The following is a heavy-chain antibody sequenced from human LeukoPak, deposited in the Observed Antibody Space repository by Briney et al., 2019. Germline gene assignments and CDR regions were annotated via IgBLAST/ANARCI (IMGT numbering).Heavy chain of an antibody. V-gene: IGHV3-66*01. CDR1: GFTVSSNY. Sequence: GRSLRLSCAASGFTVSSNYMSWVRQAPGKGLEWVSVIYSGGSTYYADSVKGRFTISRDNSKNTLYLQMNSLRAEDTAVYYCARSIVVVTAIYYFDYWGQGTLVTVSS. J-gene: IGHJ4*02. CDR2: IYSGGST. D-gene: IGHD2-21*02. CDR3: ARSIVVVTAIYYFDY.